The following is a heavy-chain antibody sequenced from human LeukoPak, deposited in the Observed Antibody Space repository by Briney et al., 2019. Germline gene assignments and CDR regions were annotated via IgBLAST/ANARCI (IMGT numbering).Heavy chain of an antibody. CDR3: ARAGQEWFGELGFDS. CDR2: IKQDGSEK. Sequence: GGSLRLSCAASGFTVSSNYMSWVRQAPGKGLEWMANIKQDGSEKYYVASVKGRFTISRDNAKNSLYLQMNSLRAEDTAMYYCARAGQEWFGELGFDSWGQGTLVTVSS. V-gene: IGHV3-7*01. D-gene: IGHD3-10*01. CDR1: GFTVSSNY. J-gene: IGHJ4*02.